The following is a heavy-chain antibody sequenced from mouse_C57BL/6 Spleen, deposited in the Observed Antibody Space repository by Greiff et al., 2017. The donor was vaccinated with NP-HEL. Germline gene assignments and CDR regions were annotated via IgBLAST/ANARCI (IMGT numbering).Heavy chain of an antibody. J-gene: IGHJ4*01. D-gene: IGHD1-1*01. CDR2: INPSSGYT. CDR3: ARREYYGSDAMDY. CDR1: GYTFTSYT. Sequence: QVQLQQSGAELARPGASVKMSCKASGYTFTSYTMHWVKQRPGQGLEWIGYINPSSGYTKYNQKFKDKATLTADKSSRTAYMQLSSLTSEDSAVYYCARREYYGSDAMDYWGQGTSVTVSS. V-gene: IGHV1-4*01.